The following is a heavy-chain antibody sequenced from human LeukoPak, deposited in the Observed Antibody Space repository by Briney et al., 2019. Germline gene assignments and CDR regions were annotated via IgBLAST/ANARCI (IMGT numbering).Heavy chain of an antibody. J-gene: IGHJ1*01. CDR3: ARGRGSSGYLYFQH. D-gene: IGHD3-22*01. CDR2: IWYDGSNK. Sequence: PGGSLRLSCAASGFTFSSYGMHWVRQAPGKGLEWVAVIWYDGSNKYYADSVKGRFTISRDNSKNTLYLQMNSLRAEDTAVYYCARGRGSSGYLYFQHWGQGTLVTVSS. CDR1: GFTFSSYG. V-gene: IGHV3-33*01.